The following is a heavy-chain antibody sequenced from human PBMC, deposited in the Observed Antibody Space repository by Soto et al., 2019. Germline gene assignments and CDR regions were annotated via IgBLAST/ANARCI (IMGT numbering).Heavy chain of an antibody. CDR1: GFTFSSYA. V-gene: IGHV3-23*01. D-gene: IGHD1-1*01. J-gene: IGHJ4*02. CDR2: ISGSDGRT. Sequence: PGGSLRLSCAASGFTFSSYAMSWVRQAPGKGLEWVSTISGSDGRTYSTDSVKGRFTISRDNSRNTAYLQMNSLRVEDTAVYYCAKGVSQYTTLALFGSWGRGTLVPVPS. CDR3: AKGVSQYTTLALFGS.